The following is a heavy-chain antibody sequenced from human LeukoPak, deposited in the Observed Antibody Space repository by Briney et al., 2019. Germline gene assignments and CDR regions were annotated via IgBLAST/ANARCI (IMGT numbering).Heavy chain of an antibody. Sequence: SETLSLTCAVYGGSFSGYYWSWIRQPPGKGLEWIGEINHSGSTNFNPLLKSRVTISVDTSKNQLTLKLSSVTAADTAVYYCARGATIGYWSSTSRCFNYFDYWGQGTLVTVSS. CDR3: ARGATIGYWSSTSRCFNYFDY. V-gene: IGHV4-34*01. J-gene: IGHJ4*02. CDR1: GGSFSGYY. D-gene: IGHD2-2*01. CDR2: INHSGST.